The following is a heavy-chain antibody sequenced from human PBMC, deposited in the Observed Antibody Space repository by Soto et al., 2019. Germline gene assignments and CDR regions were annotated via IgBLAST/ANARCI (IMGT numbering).Heavy chain of an antibody. D-gene: IGHD3-3*01. CDR1: GFIFSNYG. V-gene: IGHV3-30*18. CDR2: ISYDGTNK. CDR3: AKDLGYYDSWSGYYTGWYYYYGMDV. J-gene: IGHJ6*02. Sequence: HPGGSLRLSCAASGFIFSNYGMHWVRQAPGKGLEWVAVISYDGTNKYYVDSVKGRFTISRDNSKKTLNLQMNSLRAEDTAVYYCAKDLGYYDSWSGYYTGWYYYYGMDVWGQGTTVTVSS.